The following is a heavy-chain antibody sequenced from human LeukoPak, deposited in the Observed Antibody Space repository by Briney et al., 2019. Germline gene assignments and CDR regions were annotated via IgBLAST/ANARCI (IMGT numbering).Heavy chain of an antibody. Sequence: PGGSLRLSCAASGFTFSRSWMGWVRQAPAKGLEWVANIKQDGTSKYYVDSVMGRFTISRDNAENSVYLQMNSLSAGDTAVYYCARHGDYCFDLWGPGTRVTVSS. D-gene: IGHD2-21*01. J-gene: IGHJ4*02. V-gene: IGHV3-7*02. CDR3: ARHGDYCFDL. CDR1: GFTFSRSW. CDR2: IKQDGTSK.